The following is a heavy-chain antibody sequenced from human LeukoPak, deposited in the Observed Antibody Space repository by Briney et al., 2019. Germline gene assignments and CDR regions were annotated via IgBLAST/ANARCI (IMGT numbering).Heavy chain of an antibody. CDR1: GFTFSSCA. D-gene: IGHD6-19*01. J-gene: IGHJ4*02. V-gene: IGHV3-23*01. Sequence: GGSLRLSCAASGFTFSSCAMSWVRQAPGKGLEWVSAISGSGGTTYYADSVKGRFTISRDNSKNTLYLQMNSLRVEDTAVYYCARARISSGWYDFDYWGQGTLVTVSS. CDR2: ISGSGGTT. CDR3: ARARISSGWYDFDY.